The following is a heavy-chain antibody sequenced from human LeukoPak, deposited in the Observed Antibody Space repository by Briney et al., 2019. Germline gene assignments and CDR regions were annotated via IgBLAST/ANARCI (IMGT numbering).Heavy chain of an antibody. Sequence: PGQSLRLSCAASGFTFSSYAMSWVRQAPGKGLEWISGITAGGDTTHHTDSVQGRFTISRDNSKNTLFLQMNSLRVEDTALYYCARAYGTNGYFQLPIDYWGQGTLVSVSS. CDR1: GFTFSSYA. CDR3: ARAYGTNGYFQLPIDY. V-gene: IGHV3-23*01. J-gene: IGHJ4*02. D-gene: IGHD2-8*01. CDR2: ITAGGDTT.